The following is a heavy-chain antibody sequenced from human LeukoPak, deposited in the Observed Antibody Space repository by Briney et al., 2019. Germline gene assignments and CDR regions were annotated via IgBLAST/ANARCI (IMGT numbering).Heavy chain of an antibody. Sequence: ASVKVSCKASGGTFSSYAISWVRQAPGQGLEWMGIINPSGGSTSYAQKFQGRVTMTRDTSTSTVYMELSSLRSEDTAVYYCARGIGAYYDFWSGYPDSDWFDPWGQGTLVTVSS. CDR3: ARGIGAYYDFWSGYPDSDWFDP. D-gene: IGHD3-3*01. J-gene: IGHJ5*02. CDR2: INPSGGST. V-gene: IGHV1-46*01. CDR1: GGTFSSYA.